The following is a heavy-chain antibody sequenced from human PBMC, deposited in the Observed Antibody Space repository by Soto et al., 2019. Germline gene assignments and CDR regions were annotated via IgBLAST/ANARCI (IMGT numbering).Heavy chain of an antibody. CDR1: GFTFSNYV. V-gene: IGHV3-33*01. CDR3: ERGNNYGHLTY. Sequence: SGGSLRLSCVASGFTFSNYVIHWVRQAPGKGLEWVAVIWYDGSNKNYADSVKGRFTISRDNSKNTLYLQMNSLRAEDAAVYYCERGNNYGHLTYWGQGTMVTVYS. D-gene: IGHD5-18*01. J-gene: IGHJ4*02. CDR2: IWYDGSNK.